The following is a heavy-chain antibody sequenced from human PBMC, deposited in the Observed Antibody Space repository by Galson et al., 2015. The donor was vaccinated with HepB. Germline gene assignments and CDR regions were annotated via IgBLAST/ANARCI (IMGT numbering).Heavy chain of an antibody. J-gene: IGHJ4*02. V-gene: IGHV4-59*01. D-gene: IGHD3-9*01. Sequence: ETLSLTCTVSGGSISRYYWSWIRQPPGKGLEWIGYIFYTGNTKYNPSLKSRVTISVDTSKNQFSLRLTSVTAADTAVYYCARDFDPFDFWGQGTLVSVSS. CDR3: ARDFDPFDF. CDR1: GGSISRYY. CDR2: IFYTGNT.